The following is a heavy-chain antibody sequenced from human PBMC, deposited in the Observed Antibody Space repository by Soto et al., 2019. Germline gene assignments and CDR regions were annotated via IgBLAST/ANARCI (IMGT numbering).Heavy chain of an antibody. J-gene: IGHJ5*02. Sequence: SETLSLTCAVSDYSIKYGYYWGWIRQPPGKGLEWIGCIYYNGNTYYNPSLKSRVTISVDTSKNHFALRLNSVTAADTHVSYFAREWYASCTDCLDTVGQETLVTVSS. D-gene: IGHD2-8*01. CDR2: IYYNGNT. CDR3: AREWYASCTDCLDT. V-gene: IGHV4-38-2*02. CDR1: DYSIKYGYY.